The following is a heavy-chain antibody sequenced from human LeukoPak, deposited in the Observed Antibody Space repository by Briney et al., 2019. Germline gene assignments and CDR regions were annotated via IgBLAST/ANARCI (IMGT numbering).Heavy chain of an antibody. V-gene: IGHV3-21*01. Sequence: PGGSLRLSCAASGFTFSSYSMNWVRQAPGKGLEWVSSISSSSSYIYYADSVKGRFTISRDNAKNSLYLQMNSLRSEDTAVYYCARVSPRRRSLSLGESYFAYWGPGTLVTVS. CDR2: ISSSSSYI. CDR1: GFTFSSYS. CDR3: ARVSPRRRSLSLGESYFAY. D-gene: IGHD3-16*01. J-gene: IGHJ4*02.